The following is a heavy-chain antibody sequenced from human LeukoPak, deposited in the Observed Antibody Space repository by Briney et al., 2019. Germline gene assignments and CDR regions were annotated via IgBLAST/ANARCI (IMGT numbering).Heavy chain of an antibody. CDR2: IYHSGST. CDR3: ARDNPSISLDY. D-gene: IGHD3-10*01. J-gene: IGHJ4*02. CDR1: GFSISSSNR. Sequence: AGTLSLTCAASGFSISSSNRWSWVRHPPGKVLEWIGKIYHSGSTNYNPSVKSRFTISVDKSKNKFSLKLSSVTAADTAVYYCARDNPSISLDYWGQGTLVTVSS. V-gene: IGHV4-4*02.